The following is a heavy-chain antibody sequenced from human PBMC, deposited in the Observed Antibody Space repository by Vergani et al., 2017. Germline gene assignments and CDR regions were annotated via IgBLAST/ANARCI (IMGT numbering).Heavy chain of an antibody. Sequence: QVQLQQWGAGLLKPSETLSLTCAVSGGSFSGYYWSWIRQPPGKGLEWIGEINHSGSTNYNPSLKSRVTISVDTSTNQFSLKLSSVSAADTAVYYCARGRGYCSSTSCYQDYWGQGTLVTVSS. D-gene: IGHD2-2*01. CDR3: ARGRGYCSSTSCYQDY. CDR2: INHSGST. V-gene: IGHV4-34*01. CDR1: GGSFSGYY. J-gene: IGHJ4*02.